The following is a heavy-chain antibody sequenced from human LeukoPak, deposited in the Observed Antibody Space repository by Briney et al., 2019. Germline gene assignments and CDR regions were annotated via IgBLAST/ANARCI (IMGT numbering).Heavy chain of an antibody. J-gene: IGHJ4*02. CDR2: IYYSGST. D-gene: IGHD6-13*01. CDR3: ARRSASGTTDY. Sequence: PSETLSLTCTVSGGSISSYYWGWIRQPPGKGLEWIGYIYYSGSTNYNPSLKSRVTMSVDTSKNQFSLKLSSVTAADTAVYYCARRSASGTTDYWGQGTLVTVSS. V-gene: IGHV4-59*12. CDR1: GGSISSYY.